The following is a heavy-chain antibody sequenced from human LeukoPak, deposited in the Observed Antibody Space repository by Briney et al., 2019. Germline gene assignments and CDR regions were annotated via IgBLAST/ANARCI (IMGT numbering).Heavy chain of an antibody. J-gene: IGHJ6*04. CDR3: AELGITMIGGV. V-gene: IGHV3-48*04. CDR1: GFTFSSHG. CDR2: ISSSGSTI. D-gene: IGHD3-10*02. Sequence: GGSLRLSCAASGFTFSSHGMSWVRQAPGKGLEWVSYISSSGSTIYYADSVKGRFTISRDNAKNSLYLQMNSLGAEDTAVYYCAELGITMIGGVWGKGTTVTISS.